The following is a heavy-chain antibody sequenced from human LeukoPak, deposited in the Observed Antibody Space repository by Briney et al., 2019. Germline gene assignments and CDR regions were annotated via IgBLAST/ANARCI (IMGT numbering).Heavy chain of an antibody. CDR1: GYTLTELS. Sequence: ASVKVSCKVSGYTLTELSMHWVRQAPGKGLEWMGGFDPEDGETIYAQKFQGRVTMTEDTSTDTAYMELSRLRSEDTAVYYCARRRSGSTMRRFDPWGQGTLVTVSS. CDR3: ARRRSGSTMRRFDP. V-gene: IGHV1-24*01. D-gene: IGHD3-10*01. J-gene: IGHJ5*02. CDR2: FDPEDGET.